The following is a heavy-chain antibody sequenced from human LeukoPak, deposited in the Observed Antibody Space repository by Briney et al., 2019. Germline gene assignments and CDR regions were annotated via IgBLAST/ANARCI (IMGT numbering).Heavy chain of an antibody. CDR1: GGSISSSSYY. Sequence: SETPSLTCTVSGGSISSSSYYWGWIRQPPGKGLEWIGSIYYSGSTYYNPSLKSRVTISVDTSKNQFSLKLSSVTAADTAVYYCARVRDGYNRPYFDYWGQGTLVTVSS. D-gene: IGHD5-24*01. J-gene: IGHJ4*02. V-gene: IGHV4-39*07. CDR2: IYYSGST. CDR3: ARVRDGYNRPYFDY.